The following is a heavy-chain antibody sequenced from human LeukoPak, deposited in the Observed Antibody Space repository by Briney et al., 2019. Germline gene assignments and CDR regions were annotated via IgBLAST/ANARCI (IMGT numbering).Heavy chain of an antibody. J-gene: IGHJ4*02. Sequence: GESLKISCKGSGYSFTSYWIGRVRPLPGKGLEWMGIIYPGDSDTRYSASFQGQVTISADKSISTAYLQWSSLKSSDTAMYYCARLPRAASDYWGQGTLVTVSS. CDR2: IYPGDSDT. CDR1: GYSFTSYW. V-gene: IGHV5-51*01. D-gene: IGHD6-13*01. CDR3: ARLPRAASDY.